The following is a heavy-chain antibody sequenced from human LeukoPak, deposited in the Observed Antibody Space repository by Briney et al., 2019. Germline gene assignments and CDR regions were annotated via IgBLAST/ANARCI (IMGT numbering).Heavy chain of an antibody. J-gene: IGHJ5*02. V-gene: IGHV5-10-1*01. D-gene: IGHD3-10*01. CDR2: IDPSDSYT. Sequence: GESLKISCKVSGYSFINYWISWVRQMPGKGLEWMGRIDPSDSYTNYSPSFQGHVTISADKSISTAYLHWSSLKASDTAMYYCARLWFGELTNWFDPWGQGTLVTVSS. CDR3: ARLWFGELTNWFDP. CDR1: GYSFINYW.